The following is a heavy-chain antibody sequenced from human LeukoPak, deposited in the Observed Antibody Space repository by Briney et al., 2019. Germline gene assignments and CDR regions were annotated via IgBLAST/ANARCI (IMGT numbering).Heavy chain of an antibody. CDR3: ERGLLPKAAAGTEVLVY. Sequence: WASVKVSCKASGYTFTGYYMHWVRQAPGQGLECMGRINPNSGGTNYAQKFQGRVTMTRDTSISTAYMELSRLRSDDTAVYYCERGLLPKAAAGTEVLVYWGQGTLVTVSS. CDR1: GYTFTGYY. J-gene: IGHJ4*02. CDR2: INPNSGGT. V-gene: IGHV1-2*06. D-gene: IGHD6-13*01.